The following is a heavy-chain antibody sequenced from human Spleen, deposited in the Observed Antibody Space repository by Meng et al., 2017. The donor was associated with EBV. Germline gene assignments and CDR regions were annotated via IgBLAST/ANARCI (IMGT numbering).Heavy chain of an antibody. D-gene: IGHD3-16*01. CDR3: ARRGGVDY. CDR2: ISRSGST. V-gene: IGHV4-34*01. J-gene: IGHJ4*02. Sequence: LKPLGAGLGTPSQPLAPTCAVHCGSFTGYSRTWIRQPPGKGLEWIGEISRSGSTTYNPSLKSRVTISLDTSKNQFSLKLSSVTAADTAVYYCARRGGVDYWGQGTLVTVSS. CDR1: CGSFTGYS.